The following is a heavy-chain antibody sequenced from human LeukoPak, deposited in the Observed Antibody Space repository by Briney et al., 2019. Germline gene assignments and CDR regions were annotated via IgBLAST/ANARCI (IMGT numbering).Heavy chain of an antibody. CDR3: TTDLGYSASGTYYWVDY. CDR1: GFTFSSYA. CDR2: IKGETDGRTT. Sequence: GGSLRLSCAASGFTFSSYAMSRVRQAPGKGLEWVGRIKGETDGRTTDYAAPVKGRFTISRDDSKNTLYLQMNSLKTEDTAVYYCTTDLGYSASGTYYWVDYWGQGTLVTVSS. D-gene: IGHD3-10*01. V-gene: IGHV3-15*01. J-gene: IGHJ4*02.